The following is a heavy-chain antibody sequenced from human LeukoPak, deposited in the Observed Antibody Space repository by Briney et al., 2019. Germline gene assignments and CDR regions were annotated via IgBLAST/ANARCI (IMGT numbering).Heavy chain of an antibody. CDR3: AREEWYGGYIQYYYGMDV. CDR2: IRSSSSTT. CDR1: GFAFSTFA. D-gene: IGHD5-12*01. V-gene: IGHV3-48*01. Sequence: PGGSLRLSCAASGFAFSTFAMNWVRQAPGKGLEWVSYIRSSSSTTYYADSVKGRFTISRDNAKNSLYLQMNSLRAEDTAVYYCAREEWYGGYIQYYYGMDVWGQGTTVTVSS. J-gene: IGHJ6*02.